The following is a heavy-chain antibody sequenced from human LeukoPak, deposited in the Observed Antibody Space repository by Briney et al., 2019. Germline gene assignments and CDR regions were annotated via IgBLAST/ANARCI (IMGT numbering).Heavy chain of an antibody. CDR2: INPNSGGT. J-gene: IGHJ4*02. CDR3: ARDYGGYGDRRFDY. CDR1: GYTFTGYY. V-gene: IGHV1-2*04. D-gene: IGHD5-12*01. Sequence: GASVKVSCKASGYTFTGYYMHWVRQAPGQGLEWMGWINPNSGGTNYAQKFQGWVTMTRNTSISTAYMELSRLRSDDTAVYYCARDYGGYGDRRFDYWGQGTLVTVSS.